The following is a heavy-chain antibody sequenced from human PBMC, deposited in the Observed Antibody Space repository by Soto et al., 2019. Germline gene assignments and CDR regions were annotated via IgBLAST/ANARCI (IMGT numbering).Heavy chain of an antibody. CDR3: ARAGGTIYWYFDL. CDR1: GFSLSGYG. V-gene: IGHV3-33*01. J-gene: IGHJ2*01. D-gene: IGHD2-15*01. CDR2: IWYDGSNK. Sequence: QVQLVESGGGVVQPGGSLRLSCAASGFSLSGYGMHWVRQAPGKGLEWVAVIWYDGSNKYYADSVKGRFTISRDNSRNTLYLQNNSLRVEDTAVYYCARAGGTIYWYFDLWGRGTLVTVSS.